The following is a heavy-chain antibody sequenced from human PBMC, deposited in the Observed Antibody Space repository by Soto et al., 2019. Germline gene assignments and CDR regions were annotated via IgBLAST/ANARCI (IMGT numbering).Heavy chain of an antibody. CDR3: ARERTGDPTFFDY. CDR2: TYHRGST. D-gene: IGHD1-1*01. CDR1: GVSISSYF. Sequence: SETLSLTCSVSGVSISSYFWSWIRQAPGGGLEWIGYTYHRGSTNYSPSLKSRVAISLDTSKNQFSLKLSSVTAADTAVYYCARERTGDPTFFDYWGQGTLVTVSS. J-gene: IGHJ4*02. V-gene: IGHV4-59*01.